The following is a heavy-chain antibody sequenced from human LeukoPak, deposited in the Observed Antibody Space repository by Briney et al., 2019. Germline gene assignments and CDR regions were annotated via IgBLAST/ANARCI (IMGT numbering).Heavy chain of an antibody. CDR3: ARDLDYDILTGHLTY. Sequence: ASVKVSCKASGYTFTSYGISWVRQAPGQGLEWMGWINPNSGGTNYAQKFQGRVTMTRDTSISTAYMELSRLRSDDTAVYYCARDLDYDILTGHLTYWGQGTLVTVSS. CDR1: GYTFTSYG. V-gene: IGHV1-2*02. CDR2: INPNSGGT. J-gene: IGHJ4*02. D-gene: IGHD3-9*01.